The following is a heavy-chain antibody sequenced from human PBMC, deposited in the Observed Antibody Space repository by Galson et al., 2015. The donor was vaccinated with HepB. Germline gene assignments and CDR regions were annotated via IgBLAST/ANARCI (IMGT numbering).Heavy chain of an antibody. CDR2: INSDGSST. Sequence: SLRLSCAASGFTFRSYWMHWVRQAPGKGLVWVSGINSDGSSTIYADSVKGRFITSRDNAKNTLYLHMNSLRAEDTAVYYCAREDPLASFDCWGQGTLVTVSS. CDR1: GFTFRSYW. J-gene: IGHJ4*02. V-gene: IGHV3-74*01. CDR3: AREDPLASFDC.